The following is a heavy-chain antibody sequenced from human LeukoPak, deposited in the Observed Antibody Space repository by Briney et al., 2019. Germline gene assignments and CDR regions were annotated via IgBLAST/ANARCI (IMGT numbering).Heavy chain of an antibody. D-gene: IGHD3-9*01. V-gene: IGHV1-8*01. CDR1: GYTFTSYD. Sequence: GASVEVSCKASGYTFTSYDINWVRQATGQGLEWMGWMNPNSGNTGYAQKFQGRVTMTRNTSISTAYMELSSLRSEDTAVYYCAFHYDILTGYYFWGQGTLVTVSS. J-gene: IGHJ4*02. CDR2: MNPNSGNT. CDR3: AFHYDILTGYYF.